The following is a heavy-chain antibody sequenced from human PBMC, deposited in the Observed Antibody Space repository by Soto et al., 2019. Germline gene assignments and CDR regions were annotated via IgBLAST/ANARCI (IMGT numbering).Heavy chain of an antibody. CDR2: ISGGGGSK. CDR3: ASALRAVAGFDY. V-gene: IGHV3-23*01. J-gene: IGHJ4*02. D-gene: IGHD6-19*01. Sequence: GGSLRLSCAASGFTFDSYAMHWVRQAPGKGLEWVSVISGGGGSKYYADSVKGRFTISRDNSKNTLYLQMSSLRAEDTAVYYCASALRAVAGFDYWGQGTLVTVSS. CDR1: GFTFDSYA.